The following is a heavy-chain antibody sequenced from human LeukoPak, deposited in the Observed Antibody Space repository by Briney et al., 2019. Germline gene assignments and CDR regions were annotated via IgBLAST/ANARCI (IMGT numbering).Heavy chain of an antibody. CDR1: GFTFGDYA. CDR2: ISGSGGST. CDR3: AKENYYDSSGYSFDY. J-gene: IGHJ4*02. Sequence: GGSLRLSCTASGFTFGDYAMSWVRQAPGKGLEWVSAISGSGGSTYYADSVKGRFTISRDNSKNTLYLQMNSLRAEDTAVYYCAKENYYDSSGYSFDYWGQGTLVTVSS. V-gene: IGHV3-23*01. D-gene: IGHD3-22*01.